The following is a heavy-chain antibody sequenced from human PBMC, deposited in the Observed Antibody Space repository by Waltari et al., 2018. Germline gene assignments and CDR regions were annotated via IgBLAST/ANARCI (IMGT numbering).Heavy chain of an antibody. V-gene: IGHV1-2*06. CDR1: AYSFTGYD. J-gene: IGHJ6*02. Sequence: VQLLQSGAEVKKPGDSVKVSCKASAYSFTGYDLHWVRQAPGQGTEWLGRNNPNSGLADDAPRFQCRVTRTTEWSTTTVYMELTGLRPDDTAIYYCARRGGSYYYNGLDVWGQGATVTVSS. D-gene: IGHD3-10*01. CDR3: ARRGGSYYYNGLDV. CDR2: NNPNSGLA.